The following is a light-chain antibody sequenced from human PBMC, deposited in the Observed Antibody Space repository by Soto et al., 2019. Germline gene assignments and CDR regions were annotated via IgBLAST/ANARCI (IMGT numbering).Light chain of an antibody. CDR3: QQYYNWPPRIT. CDR1: QSVSTS. Sequence: ESVMTQSPATLSVSPGERAILSCRASQSVSTSLAWYQQKPGQAPRLLIYGASTRASGLPARFSGSGSGTEFTLTISSLQSEDFAVYYCQQYYNWPPRITFGQGTRLEIK. J-gene: IGKJ5*01. CDR2: GAS. V-gene: IGKV3-15*01.